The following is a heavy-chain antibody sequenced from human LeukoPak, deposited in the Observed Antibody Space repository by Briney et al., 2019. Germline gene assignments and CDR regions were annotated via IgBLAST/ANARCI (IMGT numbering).Heavy chain of an antibody. J-gene: IGHJ6*03. CDR2: IYYSGST. CDR1: GGSSSSNY. V-gene: IGHV4-59*01. CDR3: ARERVIAARRYYYMDV. Sequence: PSETLSLTCTVSGGSSSSNYWSWIRQPPGKGLEWIGYIYYSGSTNYNPSLKSRVTISVDTSKNQFSLKLSSVTAADTAVYYCARERVIAARRYYYMDVWGKGTTVTVSS. D-gene: IGHD6-6*01.